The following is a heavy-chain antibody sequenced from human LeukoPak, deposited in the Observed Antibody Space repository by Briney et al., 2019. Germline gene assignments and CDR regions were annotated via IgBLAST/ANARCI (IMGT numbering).Heavy chain of an antibody. D-gene: IGHD5-18*01. V-gene: IGHV1-2*02. J-gene: IGHJ4*02. CDR1: GYTFSGYY. Sequence: ASVKVSCKASGYTFSGYYMHWERQAPGQGLEWMAWIYPNSGGTRYAQKLQGRVTVTRDTSISTAYMQLSRLKSDDTAVYYCATGRGYSYGFDSWGQGTLVTVSS. CDR3: ATGRGYSYGFDS. CDR2: IYPNSGGT.